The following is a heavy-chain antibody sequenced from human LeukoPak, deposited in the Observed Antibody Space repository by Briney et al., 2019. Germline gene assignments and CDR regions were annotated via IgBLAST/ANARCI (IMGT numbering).Heavy chain of an antibody. V-gene: IGHV4-4*07. D-gene: IGHD2-2*01. CDR3: ARVPAATTNYYYYMDV. Sequence: AETLSLTCTVSGGSISSYYWSWIRQPARKGLEWIGRIYTSGSTNYNPSLKSRVTMSVDTSKNQFSLKLSSVTAADTAVYYCARVPAATTNYYYYMDVWGKGTTVTVSS. CDR2: IYTSGST. J-gene: IGHJ6*03. CDR1: GGSISSYY.